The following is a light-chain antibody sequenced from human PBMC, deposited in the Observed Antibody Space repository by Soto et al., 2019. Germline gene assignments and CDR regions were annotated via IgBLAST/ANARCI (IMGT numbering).Light chain of an antibody. Sequence: DIHMTQSPSTLSASFGDRVTITFRASQTISSWLAWYQQKPGKAPKLLIYKASTLKSGVPSRFSGSGSGTEFTLTISSLQPDDFATYYCQHYNSYSEAFGQGTKVDI. CDR2: KAS. CDR1: QTISSW. CDR3: QHYNSYSEA. J-gene: IGKJ1*01. V-gene: IGKV1-5*03.